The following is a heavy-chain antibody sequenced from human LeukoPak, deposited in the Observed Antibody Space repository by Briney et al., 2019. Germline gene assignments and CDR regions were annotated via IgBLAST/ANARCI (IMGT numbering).Heavy chain of an antibody. D-gene: IGHD5-18*01. J-gene: IGHJ3*02. V-gene: IGHV4-61*02. CDR3: ARVCRASIQLWPGWFDI. Sequence: SSQTLSLTCTVSGGSISSGSYYWSWIRQPAGKGLEWIGRIYTSGSTNYNPSLKSRVTISVDTSKNQFSLKLSSVTAADTAVYYCARVCRASIQLWPGWFDIWGQGTMVTVSS. CDR1: GGSISSGSYY. CDR2: IYTSGST.